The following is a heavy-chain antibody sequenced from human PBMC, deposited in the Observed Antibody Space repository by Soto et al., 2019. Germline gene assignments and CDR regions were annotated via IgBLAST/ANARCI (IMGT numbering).Heavy chain of an antibody. V-gene: IGHV6-1*01. CDR1: GDSVSSKTAT. Sequence: SQTLSLTCAISGDSVSSKTATWSWIRQSPSRGLEWLGRAYYMSKWFNDYAVSVKGRISINPDTSNNQFSLQLNSVTPDDTAVYYCARLIGNSWLDSWGQGTLVTVSS. CDR2: AYYMSKWFN. J-gene: IGHJ5*01. CDR3: ARLIGNSWLDS. D-gene: IGHD2-8*01.